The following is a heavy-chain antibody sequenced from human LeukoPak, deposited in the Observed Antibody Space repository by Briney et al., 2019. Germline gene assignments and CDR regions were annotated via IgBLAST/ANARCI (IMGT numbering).Heavy chain of an antibody. Sequence: PGGSLRLSCAASGFTVSSNYMSWVRQAPGKGLEWVSIIYSGGSTYYADSVKGRFTISRDNSKNTLYLQMNSLRAEDTAVYYCARQYSGSWPIGDYWGQGTPVTVSS. CDR2: IYSGGST. V-gene: IGHV3-66*04. D-gene: IGHD1-26*01. CDR1: GFTVSSNY. CDR3: ARQYSGSWPIGDY. J-gene: IGHJ4*02.